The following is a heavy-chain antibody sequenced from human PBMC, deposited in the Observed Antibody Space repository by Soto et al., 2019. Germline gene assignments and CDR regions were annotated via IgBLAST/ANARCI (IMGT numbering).Heavy chain of an antibody. CDR3: AKDWRTGADGIDF. V-gene: IGHV3-23*01. D-gene: IGHD3-3*01. J-gene: IGHJ4*02. Sequence: EVQLLESGGGLVQPGGSLRLSCAASGFTFRSYAMSWVRQAPGKGLEWVSSISANGENRYYADPAKGRFTISRDNPENTLDLQMNSLRAEDTAIYYCAKDWRTGADGIDFWGQGTLVTVSS. CDR1: GFTFRSYA. CDR2: ISANGENR.